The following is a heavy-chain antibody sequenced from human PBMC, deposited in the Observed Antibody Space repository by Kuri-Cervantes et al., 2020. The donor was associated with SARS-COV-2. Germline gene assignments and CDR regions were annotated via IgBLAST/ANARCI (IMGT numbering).Heavy chain of an antibody. CDR2: IYYSGST. J-gene: IGHJ6*02. CDR3: ATLPPSYCSSTSCYRQRYSSSSHYYYGMDV. Sequence: GSLRLSCTVSGGSISSYYWSWIRQPPGKGLEWIGYIYYSGSTNYNPSLKSRVTISVDTSKNQFSLKLSSVTAADTAVYYCATLPPSYCSSTSCYRQRYSSSSHYYYGMDVWGQGTTVTVSS. D-gene: IGHD2-2*01. V-gene: IGHV4-59*12. CDR1: GGSISSYY.